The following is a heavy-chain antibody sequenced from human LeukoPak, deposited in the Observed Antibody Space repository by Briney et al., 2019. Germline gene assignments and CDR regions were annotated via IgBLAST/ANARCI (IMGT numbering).Heavy chain of an antibody. CDR3: ASSYYDTSGYGDAFDI. J-gene: IGHJ3*02. D-gene: IGHD3-22*01. CDR2: ISSSGSTI. V-gene: IGHV3-48*03. CDR1: GFTFSSYE. Sequence: GGSLRLSCAASGFTFSSYEMNWVRQAPGKGLEWVSYISSSGSTIYYADSVKGRFTISRDNAKNSLYLQMNSLRAEDTAVYYCASSYYDTSGYGDAFDIWGQGTMVTVSS.